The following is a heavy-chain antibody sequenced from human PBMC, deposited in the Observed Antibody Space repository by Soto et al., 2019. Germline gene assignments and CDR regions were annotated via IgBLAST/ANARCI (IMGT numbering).Heavy chain of an antibody. D-gene: IGHD1-26*01. CDR2: IYAGDSDT. CDR1: GYIFTNYW. Sequence: GESLKISCSASGYIFTNYWIGWVRQMSGKGLEWMGIIYAGDSDTKYSPSFQGQVTISADKSIFTAYLQWSSLKASDTAMYYCACLSRLGPQSAFDYWGQGTLVTVSS. V-gene: IGHV5-51*01. CDR3: ACLSRLGPQSAFDY. J-gene: IGHJ4*02.